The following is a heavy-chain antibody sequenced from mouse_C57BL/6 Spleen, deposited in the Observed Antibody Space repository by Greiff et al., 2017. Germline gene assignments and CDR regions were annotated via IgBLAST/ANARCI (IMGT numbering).Heavy chain of an antibody. D-gene: IGHD1-1*01. CDR2: ISDGGSYT. Sequence: EVKVVESGGGLVKPGGSLKLSCAASGFTFSSYAMSWVRQTPEKRLEWVATISDGGSYTYYPANVKGRFTISSDNAKNNLYLQISNLKSEDTDMYYCAKANYYGSSYGYFEVWGTGTTVTVAS. J-gene: IGHJ1*03. V-gene: IGHV5-4*03. CDR3: AKANYYGSSYGYFEV. CDR1: GFTFSSYA.